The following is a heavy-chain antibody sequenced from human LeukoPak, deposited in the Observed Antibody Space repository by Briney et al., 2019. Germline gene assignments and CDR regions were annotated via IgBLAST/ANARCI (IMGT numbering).Heavy chain of an antibody. CDR3: AVDWYDSSCYGTFDY. Sequence: GGSLRLSCAASGFTFSSSGMSWVRQGPGKGLEWVSTITGSVGNTDYADSVKGQFTISRDNSKNTLYLQMHSLRDGDTAVYYCAVDWYDSSCYGTFDYWGQGTLVTVAS. J-gene: IGHJ4*02. CDR1: GFTFSSSG. CDR2: ITGSVGNT. V-gene: IGHV3-23*01. D-gene: IGHD3-22*01.